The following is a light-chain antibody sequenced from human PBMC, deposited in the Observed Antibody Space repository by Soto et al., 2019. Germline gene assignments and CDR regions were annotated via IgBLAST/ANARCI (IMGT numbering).Light chain of an antibody. Sequence: QSALTQPASVSGSPGQSITISCTGTSSDVGAYNFVSWYQQFPSKAPKLMIYEVSNRPSGVSDRFSGSKSGNTASLIISGLQAEDEADYYCSSQTGSATMVFGGGTKLTVL. J-gene: IGLJ2*01. CDR3: SSQTGSATMV. CDR1: SSDVGAYNF. CDR2: EVS. V-gene: IGLV2-14*01.